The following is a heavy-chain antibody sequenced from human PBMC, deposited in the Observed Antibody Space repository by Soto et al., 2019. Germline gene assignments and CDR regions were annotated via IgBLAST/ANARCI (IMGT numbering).Heavy chain of an antibody. J-gene: IGHJ3*02. V-gene: IGHV5-10-1*01. CDR2: IDPSDSYT. D-gene: IGHD1-1*01. CDR3: ARHGGYNWKAFDI. CDR1: GYSFTSYW. Sequence: PGESLKISCKGSGYSFTSYWISWVRQMLGKGLEWMGRIDPSDSYTNYSPSFQGHVTISADKSISTAYLQWSSLKASDTAMYYCARHGGYNWKAFDIWGQGTMVTVSS.